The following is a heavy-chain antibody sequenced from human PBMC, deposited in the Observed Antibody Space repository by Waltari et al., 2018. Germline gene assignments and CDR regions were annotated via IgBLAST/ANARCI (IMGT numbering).Heavy chain of an antibody. Sequence: EVQLVESGGNLVQPGGSLRLSCAASGFTFSSYWMTWVRRAPGQGLEWVANIKQDGYEKYYVDSVKGRFTISRDNAKNSLYLQMDSLRAEDTAVYYCARDQGNYYHSSGYYSAFDIWGQGTMVTVSS. V-gene: IGHV3-7*01. CDR1: GFTFSSYW. D-gene: IGHD3-22*01. CDR2: IKQDGYEK. CDR3: ARDQGNYYHSSGYYSAFDI. J-gene: IGHJ3*02.